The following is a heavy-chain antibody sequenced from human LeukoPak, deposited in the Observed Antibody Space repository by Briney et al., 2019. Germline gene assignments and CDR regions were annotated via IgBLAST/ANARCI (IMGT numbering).Heavy chain of an antibody. CDR2: IKQDGSEK. V-gene: IGHV3-7*01. D-gene: IGHD3-22*01. CDR1: GFTFSSYW. J-gene: IGHJ6*03. Sequence: PGGSLRLSCAASGFTFSSYWMSWVRQAPGKGLEWVANIKQDGSEKYYVDSVKGRFTISRDNAKNSLYLQMNSLRAEDTAVYYCAREIGIVVVNYYYYMDVWGKGTTVTVSS. CDR3: AREIGIVVVNYYYYMDV.